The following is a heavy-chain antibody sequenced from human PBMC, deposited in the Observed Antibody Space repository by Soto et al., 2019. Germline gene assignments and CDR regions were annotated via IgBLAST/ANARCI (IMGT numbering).Heavy chain of an antibody. CDR2: TYYRSKWYK. CDR3: ARGDSSGWCRGGFDY. V-gene: IGHV6-1*01. J-gene: IGHJ4*02. Sequence: PSQTLSLTCVISGDSVSSNSAAWNWIRQSPSRGLEWLGRTYYRSKWYKDYAVSVKSRITINPDTSKNQFSLQLNSVTPEDTAEYYCARGDSSGWCRGGFDYWGQGTLVTVSS. CDR1: GDSVSSNSAA. D-gene: IGHD6-19*01.